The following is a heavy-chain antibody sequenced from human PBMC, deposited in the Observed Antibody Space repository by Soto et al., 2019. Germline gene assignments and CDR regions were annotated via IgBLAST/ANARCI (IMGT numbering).Heavy chain of an antibody. CDR1: GGSISSGGYY. J-gene: IGHJ4*02. Sequence: KPSETLSLTCTVSGGSISSGGYYWSWIRQHPGKGLEWIGYIYYSGSTYYNPSLKSRVTISVDTSKNQFSLKLSSVTAADTAVYYCARERPSSSYCGGDCYSSTYDYWGQGTLVTVSS. V-gene: IGHV4-31*03. CDR3: ARERPSSSYCGGDCYSSTYDY. CDR2: IYYSGST. D-gene: IGHD2-21*02.